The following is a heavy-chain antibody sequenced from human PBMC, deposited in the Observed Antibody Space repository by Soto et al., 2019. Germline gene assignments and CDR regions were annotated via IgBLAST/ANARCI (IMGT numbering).Heavy chain of an antibody. CDR3: ARAVCSSTSCYDYFNY. J-gene: IGHJ4*02. V-gene: IGHV4-59*01. CDR2: IYYSGST. CDR1: GGSISSYY. Sequence: SETLSLTCIFSGGSISSYYWNWIRQPPGKGLEWIGYIYYSGSTNYNPSLKSRVTISVDTSKNQFSLKLSSVTAADTAVYYCARAVCSSTSCYDYFNYWGQGTPVTVSS. D-gene: IGHD2-2*01.